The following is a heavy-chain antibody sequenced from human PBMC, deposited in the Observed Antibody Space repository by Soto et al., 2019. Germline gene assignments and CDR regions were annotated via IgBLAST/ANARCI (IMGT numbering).Heavy chain of an antibody. Sequence: QVQLVESGGGLVPPGGSLRLSCAGSGFTFGDSYMSWIRQAPGKGLEWLSYISPGSRYPDYADSVKGRFTISRDKAKRSLYLQMMGTTAEDTAIYYCVRGGGGGLFDPWGQGTMVTVAS. D-gene: IGHD2-15*01. CDR1: GFTFGDSY. CDR2: ISPGSRYP. V-gene: IGHV3-11*06. J-gene: IGHJ5*02. CDR3: VRGGGGGLFDP.